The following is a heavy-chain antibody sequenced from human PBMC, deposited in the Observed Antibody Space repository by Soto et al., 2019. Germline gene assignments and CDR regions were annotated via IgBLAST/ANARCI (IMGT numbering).Heavy chain of an antibody. CDR2: IVVGSGNT. D-gene: IGHD3-22*01. V-gene: IGHV1-58*01. Sequence: SVKVSCKASGFTFTSSAVQWVRQARGQRLEWIGWIVVGSGNTNYAQKFQERVTITRDMSTSTAYMELSSLRSEDTAVYYCAASGRAGYYSYYYYGMDVWGQGTTVTASS. J-gene: IGHJ6*02. CDR3: AASGRAGYYSYYYYGMDV. CDR1: GFTFTSSA.